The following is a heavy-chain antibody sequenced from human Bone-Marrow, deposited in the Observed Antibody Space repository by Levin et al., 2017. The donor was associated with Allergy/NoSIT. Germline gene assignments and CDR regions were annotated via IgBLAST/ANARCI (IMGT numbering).Heavy chain of an antibody. Sequence: RSGGSLRLSCAASGFTVSSNYMSWVRQAPGKGLEWVSVIYSNGRTYYADSVKGRFIISRDNSKNTVYLQMNSLRAEDTAVYYCARDGTRASYYYYGMDVWGQGTTVTVSS. CDR1: GFTVSSNY. J-gene: IGHJ6*02. D-gene: IGHD1-26*01. CDR2: IYSNGRT. CDR3: ARDGTRASYYYYGMDV. V-gene: IGHV3-66*01.